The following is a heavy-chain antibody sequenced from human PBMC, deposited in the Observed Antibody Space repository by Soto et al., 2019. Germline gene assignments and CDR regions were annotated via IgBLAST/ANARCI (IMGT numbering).Heavy chain of an antibody. J-gene: IGHJ4*02. CDR2: INYSGNT. V-gene: IGHV4-39*01. CDR3: ARLDFRYCSSITCTDFDS. Sequence: NPSETLSLTCTVSGDSMSSSGYYWGWIRQPPGKGLEWIGSINYSGNTYYNPSLKSRVTISVDTSKSQFSLKLGSVTAADTAVYYCARLDFRYCSSITCTDFDSWGQGTLVTVSS. D-gene: IGHD2-2*01. CDR1: GDSMSSSGYY.